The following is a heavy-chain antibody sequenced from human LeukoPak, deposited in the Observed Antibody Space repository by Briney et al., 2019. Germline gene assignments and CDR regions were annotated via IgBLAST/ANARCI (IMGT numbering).Heavy chain of an antibody. CDR1: GLTFSSYS. V-gene: IGHV3-21*01. Sequence: GGSLRLSCAASGLTFSSYSMNWVRQAPGKGLEWVSSISSSSSYIYYADSVKGRFTISRDNAKNSLYLQMNSLRAEDTAVYYCARDYDILTGYSHFDYWGQGTLVTVSS. D-gene: IGHD3-9*01. CDR2: ISSSSSYI. J-gene: IGHJ4*02. CDR3: ARDYDILTGYSHFDY.